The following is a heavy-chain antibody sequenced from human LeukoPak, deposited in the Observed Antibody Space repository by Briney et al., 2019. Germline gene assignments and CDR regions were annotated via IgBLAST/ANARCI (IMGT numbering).Heavy chain of an antibody. CDR2: IIPIFGTA. D-gene: IGHD3-3*02. J-gene: IGHJ6*03. CDR3: ARSPHSPTYMDV. V-gene: IGHV1-69*05. CDR1: GGTFSSYA. Sequence: GASVKVSCKASGGTFSSYAISWVRQAPGQGLEWMGGIIPIFGTANYAQKFQGRVTITTDESTSTAYMELSSLRSEDTAVYYCARSPHSPTYMDVWGKGTTVTVS.